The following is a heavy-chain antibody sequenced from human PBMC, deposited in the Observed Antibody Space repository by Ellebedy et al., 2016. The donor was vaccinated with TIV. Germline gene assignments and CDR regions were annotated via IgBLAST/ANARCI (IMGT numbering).Heavy chain of an antibody. CDR2: IGSSSSTI. J-gene: IGHJ4*02. V-gene: IGHV3-48*04. CDR1: GFTLSSYS. CDR3: ARDRAGGYSSSSVSDY. D-gene: IGHD6-6*01. Sequence: PGGSLRLSCAASGFTLSSYSMNWVRQAPGKGLEWLSYIGSSSSTIYYADSVKGRFTLSRDNAKNSLYLQMNSLRAEDTAVYYWARDRAGGYSSSSVSDYWGQGTLVTVSS.